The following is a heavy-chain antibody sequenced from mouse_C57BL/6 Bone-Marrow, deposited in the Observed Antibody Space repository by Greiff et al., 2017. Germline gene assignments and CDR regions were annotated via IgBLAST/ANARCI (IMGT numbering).Heavy chain of an antibody. CDR2: INPSSGYT. Sequence: QVQLKQSGAELAKPGASVKLSCKASGYTFTSYWMHWVKQRPGQGLEWIGYINPSSGYTKYNQKFKDKATLTAEKSSSTAYMQLSSLTCEDSAVYYCVRRNSNYTYWGQGTLVTVSA. V-gene: IGHV1-7*01. CDR3: VRRNSNYTY. CDR1: GYTFTSYW. J-gene: IGHJ3*01. D-gene: IGHD2-5*01.